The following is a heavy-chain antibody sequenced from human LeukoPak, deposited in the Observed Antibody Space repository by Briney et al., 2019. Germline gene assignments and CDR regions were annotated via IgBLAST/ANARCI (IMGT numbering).Heavy chain of an antibody. V-gene: IGHV3-74*01. CDR2: INSDGSDT. CDR1: GFTFSSYW. D-gene: IGHD3-22*01. Sequence: QPGGSLRLSCAASGFTFSSYWMHWVRHAPGKGLVWVSRINSDGSDTIYADSVKGRFSISRDNARNTLFLQMHSLRVEDTAVYYRVRQYSYDSSGYYPWDYWGQGTLVTVSS. J-gene: IGHJ4*02. CDR3: VRQYSYDSSGYYPWDY.